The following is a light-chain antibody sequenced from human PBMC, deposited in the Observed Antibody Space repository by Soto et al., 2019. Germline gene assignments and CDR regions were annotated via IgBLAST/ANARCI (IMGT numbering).Light chain of an antibody. CDR1: ENVDTN. V-gene: IGKV3-15*01. CDR3: QQCHKWPRIT. Sequence: EIVMTQSPATLSVSPGEGATLSCRASENVDTNLAWYQHKPGQAPRLLISGASSRAACVPSRFSGSGSGTEFTLTISSLDSEDFAVYYCQQCHKWPRITFGPGTRLE. J-gene: IGKJ5*01. CDR2: GAS.